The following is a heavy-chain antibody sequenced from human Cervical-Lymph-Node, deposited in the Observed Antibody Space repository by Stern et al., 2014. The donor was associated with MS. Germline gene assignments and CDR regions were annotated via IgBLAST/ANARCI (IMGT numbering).Heavy chain of an antibody. D-gene: IGHD4-17*01. CDR1: GFSLNTRGMR. V-gene: IGHV2-70*04. CDR3: ARTTVTANTVFYFDY. J-gene: IGHJ4*02. Sequence: QITLKESGPALVRPTQTLTLTCTFSGFSLNTRGMRVSWIRQPPGKALEWLARIDWDDDKFYPSSLKTRLAISKDTSNNQVVLTMTNLDPVDTATYYCARTTVTANTVFYFDYWGQGTLVTVSS. CDR2: IDWDDDK.